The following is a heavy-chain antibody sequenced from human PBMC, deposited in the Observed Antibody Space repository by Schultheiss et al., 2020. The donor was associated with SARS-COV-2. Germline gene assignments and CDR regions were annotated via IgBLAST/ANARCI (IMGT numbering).Heavy chain of an antibody. D-gene: IGHD3-9*01. CDR2: IRSKAHGGSA. CDR1: GFTFGDYA. CDR3: AKDRIDYYFDY. Sequence: GGSLRLSCSASGFTFGDYAMSWFRQAPEKGLEWVGFIRSKAHGGSADYAASVKGRFTISRDNSKNTLYLQMNSLRAEDTAVYYCAKDRIDYYFDYWGQGTLVTVSS. J-gene: IGHJ4*02. V-gene: IGHV3-49*03.